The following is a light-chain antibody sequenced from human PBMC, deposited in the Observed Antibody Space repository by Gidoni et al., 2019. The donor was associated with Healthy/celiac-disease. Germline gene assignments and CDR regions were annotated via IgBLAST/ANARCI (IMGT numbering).Light chain of an antibody. Sequence: QSALTQPPSASGSPGKSVTISCTGTSSDVGGYNYVSWYQQHPGKAPKLMIYAVSKRPSGVPDRFSGSKSGNTASLTVSGLQAEDEADYYCSSYAGSRDVFGGGTKLTVL. V-gene: IGLV2-8*01. CDR2: AVS. CDR1: SSDVGGYNY. CDR3: SSYAGSRDV. J-gene: IGLJ2*01.